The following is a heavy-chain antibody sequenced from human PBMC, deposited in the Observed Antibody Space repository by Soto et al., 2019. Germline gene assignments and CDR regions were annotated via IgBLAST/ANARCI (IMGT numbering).Heavy chain of an antibody. CDR3: ARTRQHCSATTCYEFYFDY. Sequence: QVQLQESGPGLVRPSGTLYLTCTVSGGSITNTNWWSWVRQPPGKGLEWLGAIFHAGSTNYNPSLKSRITMSADKSENRFSLNLTSVTAADTAVYYCARTRQHCSATTCYEFYFDYWGQGTLVTVSS. V-gene: IGHV4-4*02. D-gene: IGHD2-2*01. CDR2: IFHAGST. J-gene: IGHJ4*02. CDR1: GGSITNTNW.